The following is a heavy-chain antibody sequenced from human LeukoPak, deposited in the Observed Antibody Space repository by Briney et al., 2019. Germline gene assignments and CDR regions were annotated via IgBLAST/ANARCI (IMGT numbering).Heavy chain of an antibody. CDR2: ISGSGGNT. D-gene: IGHD1-26*01. CDR1: GFTFSSYA. Sequence: GGSLRLSCAASGFTFSSYAMHWVRQAPGKGLEWVAHISGSGGNTYYVDSVKGRFTISRDNSKNTLNLQMNSLRAEDTAVYYCAKRVGRTGQRDPLLDYWGQGTLVIVSS. J-gene: IGHJ4*02. CDR3: AKRVGRTGQRDPLLDY. V-gene: IGHV3-23*01.